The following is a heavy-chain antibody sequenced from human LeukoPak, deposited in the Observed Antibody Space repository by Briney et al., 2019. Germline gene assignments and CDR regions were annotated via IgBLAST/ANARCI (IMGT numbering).Heavy chain of an antibody. J-gene: IGHJ4*02. CDR1: GFTFSSYS. CDR3: ARSPRKDILTGYYSVFDY. D-gene: IGHD3-9*01. Sequence: GGSLRLSCAASGFTFSSYSMNWVRQAPGKGLEWVSSISSSSSYIYYADSVKGRFTISRDNAKNSLYLQMNSLRAEDTAVYYCARSPRKDILTGYYSVFDYWGQGTLVTVSS. CDR2: ISSSSSYI. V-gene: IGHV3-21*01.